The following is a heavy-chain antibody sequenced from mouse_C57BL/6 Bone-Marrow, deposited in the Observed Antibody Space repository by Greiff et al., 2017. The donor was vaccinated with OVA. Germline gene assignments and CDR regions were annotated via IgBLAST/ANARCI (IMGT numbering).Heavy chain of an antibody. J-gene: IGHJ3*01. D-gene: IGHD3-2*02. CDR3: ARGRESAQATFAY. V-gene: IGHV1-78*01. CDR1: GYTFTDYT. CDR2: IYPRDGST. Sequence: QVQLQQSDAELVKPGASVKISCKASGYTFTDYTIHWMKQRPEQGLEWIGYIYPRDGSTKYNEKFKGKATLTADTSSNTAYMQLNSLTSEDSAVYYCARGRESAQATFAYWGQGTTVTVSA.